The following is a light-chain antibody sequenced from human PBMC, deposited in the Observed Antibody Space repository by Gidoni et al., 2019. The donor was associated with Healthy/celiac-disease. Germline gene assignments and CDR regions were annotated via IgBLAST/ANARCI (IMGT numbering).Light chain of an antibody. CDR2: KAS. CDR3: QQYNSYRT. CDR1: QSISNW. V-gene: IGKV1-5*03. Sequence: DIQMTQSPSTLSASVGDRVTITCRASQSISNWLAWYQQKPGKAPKLLIYKASSLESGVPSRFSGSGSGTELTLTISSLQPDDFATYYCQQYNSYRTFGQGTKVEIK. J-gene: IGKJ1*01.